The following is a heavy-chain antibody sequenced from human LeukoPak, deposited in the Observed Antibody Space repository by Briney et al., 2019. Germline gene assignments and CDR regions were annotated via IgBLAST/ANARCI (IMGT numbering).Heavy chain of an antibody. CDR1: GFTFSSYW. D-gene: IGHD1-26*01. J-gene: IGHJ3*02. V-gene: IGHV3-7*01. CDR2: IKQDGSEK. Sequence: GGSLRLSCAASGFTFSSYWMSWVRQAPGKGLEWVANIKQDGSEKYYVDSVKGRFTISRDNAKNSLYLQMNSLSAEDTAVYYCARELTWELLSAAFDIWGQGTMVTVSS. CDR3: ARELTWELLSAAFDI.